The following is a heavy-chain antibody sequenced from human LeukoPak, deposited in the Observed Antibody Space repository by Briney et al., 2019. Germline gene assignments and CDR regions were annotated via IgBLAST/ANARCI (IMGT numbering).Heavy chain of an antibody. V-gene: IGHV3-13*01. CDR1: GFTFSRYD. CDR3: TRGLGAYDSSGYYPFCDY. J-gene: IGHJ4*02. CDR2: IGSAGDT. D-gene: IGHD3-22*01. Sequence: GGSLRLSCAASGFTFSRYDMHWVRQAKGKGLEWVSSIGSAGDTYYSASVKGRFTISRENARNSLHLQMSSLRAEDTAVYYCTRGLGAYDSSGYYPFCDYWGQGTLVTVSS.